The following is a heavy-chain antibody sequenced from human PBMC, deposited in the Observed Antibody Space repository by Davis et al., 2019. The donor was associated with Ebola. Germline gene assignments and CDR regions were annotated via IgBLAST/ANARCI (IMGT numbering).Heavy chain of an antibody. V-gene: IGHV3-33*08. CDR2: IWCDGSNK. D-gene: IGHD6-19*01. CDR1: GFTSSSYS. J-gene: IGHJ6*02. Sequence: GGSLRLSCAASGFTSSSYSMNWVRQAPGEGLEWVAVIWCDGSNKYYADSVKGRFTISRDNSKNTLYLQMNSLRAEETAVYYCARDDGDSSGWYVGGMDVWGQGTTVTVSS. CDR3: ARDDGDSSGWYVGGMDV.